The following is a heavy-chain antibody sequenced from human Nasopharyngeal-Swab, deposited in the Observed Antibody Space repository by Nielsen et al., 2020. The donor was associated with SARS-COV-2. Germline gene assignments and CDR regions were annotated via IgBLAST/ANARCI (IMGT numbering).Heavy chain of an antibody. V-gene: IGHV1-3*01. CDR2: INPGNGNT. Sequence: WVRQAPGQRLEWTGWINPGNGNTKYSQEFQGRVTITRDTPASTAYMELGSLRSEDTAIYYCARDLGGYYYYMDVWGKGTTVTVSS. D-gene: IGHD3-16*01. CDR3: ARDLGGYYYYMDV. J-gene: IGHJ6*03.